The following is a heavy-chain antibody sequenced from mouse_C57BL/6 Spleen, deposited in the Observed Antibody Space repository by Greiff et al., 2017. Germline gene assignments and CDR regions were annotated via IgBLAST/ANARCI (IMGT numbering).Heavy chain of an antibody. J-gene: IGHJ2*01. Sequence: VQLQQSGAELVMPGASVKLSCKASGYTFTSYWMHWVKQRPGQGLEWIGEIDPSDSYTNDNQKFKGKSTLTVDKSSSTAYMQISSLTSEDSAVYYCSMVTTSYYFDYWGQGTTLTVSS. D-gene: IGHD2-2*01. CDR2: IDPSDSYT. V-gene: IGHV1-69*01. CDR1: GYTFTSYW. CDR3: SMVTTSYYFDY.